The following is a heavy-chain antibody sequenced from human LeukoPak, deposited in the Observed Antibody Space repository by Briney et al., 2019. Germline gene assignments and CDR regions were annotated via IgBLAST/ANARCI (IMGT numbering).Heavy chain of an antibody. V-gene: IGHV1-18*01. Sequence: ASVKVSCKASGYTFTSYGISWVRQAPGQGLEWMGWISAYNGNTNYAQKLQGRVTMTTDTSTSTAYMELRSLRSDDTAVYYCARDWVFGGGSSASGPFDYWGQGTLVTVSS. CDR3: ARDWVFGGGSSASGPFDY. J-gene: IGHJ4*02. D-gene: IGHD1-26*01. CDR1: GYTFTSYG. CDR2: ISAYNGNT.